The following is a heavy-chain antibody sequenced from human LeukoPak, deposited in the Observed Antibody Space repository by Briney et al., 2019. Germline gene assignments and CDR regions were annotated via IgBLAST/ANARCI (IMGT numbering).Heavy chain of an antibody. Sequence: ASVKVSCKASGGTFSSYAISWVRQAPGQGLEWMGGIIPIFGTANYAQKFQGRVTITADESTSTAYMELSSLRSEDTAVYYCARDIWASDRYNWFDPWGQGTLVTVSS. V-gene: IGHV1-69*13. D-gene: IGHD1-14*01. CDR2: IIPIFGTA. CDR1: GGTFSSYA. J-gene: IGHJ5*02. CDR3: ARDIWASDRYNWFDP.